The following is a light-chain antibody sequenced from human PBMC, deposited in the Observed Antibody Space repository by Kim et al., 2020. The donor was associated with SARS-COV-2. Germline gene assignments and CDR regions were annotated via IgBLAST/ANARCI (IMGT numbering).Light chain of an antibody. J-gene: IGLJ3*02. CDR3: QSYDTSLSAWV. CDR2: ANT. CDR1: NSNIGAGYD. Sequence: QSALSQPPSVSGAPGQRITISCTGSNSNIGAGYDVHWYQQLPGTAPKLLIYANTNRPSGVPGRFSAFKSGTSSSLAITGLQSVDEANYYCQSYDTSLSAWVFGGGTQLTVL. V-gene: IGLV1-40*01.